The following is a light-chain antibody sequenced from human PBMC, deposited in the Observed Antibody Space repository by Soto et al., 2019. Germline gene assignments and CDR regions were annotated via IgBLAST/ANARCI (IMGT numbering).Light chain of an antibody. V-gene: IGLV3-21*02. CDR2: DDS. Sequence: SYELTQPPSVSVAPGQTARITCGGNNIRSKSVHWYQQKPGQAPVLVVCDDSVRPSGIPERFSGSNSENTATLTISRVEAGDEADYYCQVWDSGSDHYVFGPGTKLTVL. CDR1: NIRSKS. CDR3: QVWDSGSDHYV. J-gene: IGLJ1*01.